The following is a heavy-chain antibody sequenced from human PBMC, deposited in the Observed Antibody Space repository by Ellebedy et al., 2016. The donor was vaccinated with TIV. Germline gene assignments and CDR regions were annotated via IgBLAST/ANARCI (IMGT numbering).Heavy chain of an antibody. CDR1: GFTFSSLA. V-gene: IGHV3-23*01. CDR2: VSERGDWT. CDR3: ARLRPVAGTGGY. D-gene: IGHD6-19*01. J-gene: IGHJ4*02. Sequence: GGSLRLSCVVSGFTFSSLAMSWVRQAPGKGLEWVSSVSERGDWTDYADSVKGRFTSSREHSKSTLFLQMNSLRVEDTAIYYCARLRPVAGTGGYWGQGTLVTVSS.